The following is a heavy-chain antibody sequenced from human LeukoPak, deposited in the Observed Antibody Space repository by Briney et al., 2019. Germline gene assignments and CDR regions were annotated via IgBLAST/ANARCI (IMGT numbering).Heavy chain of an antibody. V-gene: IGHV1-18*01. J-gene: IGHJ4*02. CDR1: GYTFTSYG. CDR2: ISAYNGNT. CDR3: ARDYTYYYDSSGYYLPAY. D-gene: IGHD3-22*01. Sequence: ASVKVSCKASGYTFTSYGISWVRQAPGRGLEWMGWISAYNGNTNYAQKLQGRVTMTTDTSTSTAYMELRSLRSDDTAVYYCARDYTYYYDSSGYYLPAYRGQGTLVTVSS.